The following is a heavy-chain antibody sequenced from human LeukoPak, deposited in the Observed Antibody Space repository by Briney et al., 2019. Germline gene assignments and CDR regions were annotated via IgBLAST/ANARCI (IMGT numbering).Heavy chain of an antibody. CDR1: GFTFDDYG. V-gene: IGHV3-20*04. CDR2: INWNGGST. D-gene: IGHD6-13*01. CDR3: ARVFAYSSSWYAGGFGY. Sequence: GGSLRPSCAASGFTFDDYGMSWVRQAPGKGLEWVSGINWNGGSTGYADSVKGRFTISRDNAKNSLYLQMNSLRAEDTALYYCARVFAYSSSWYAGGFGYWGQGTLVTVSS. J-gene: IGHJ4*02.